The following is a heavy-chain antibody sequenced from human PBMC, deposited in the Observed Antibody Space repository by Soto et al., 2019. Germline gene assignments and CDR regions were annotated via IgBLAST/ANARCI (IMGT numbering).Heavy chain of an antibody. D-gene: IGHD2-8*01. CDR3: ERENAGVLDY. CDR1: GFTFSSYA. CDR2: ISYDGSNK. V-gene: IGHV3-30-3*01. Sequence: QVQLVESGGGVVQPGRSLRLSCAASGFTFSSYAMHWVRQAPGKGLEWVAVISYDGSNKYYADSVKGRFTISRDNSKNTLYLQMNSLRAEDTAVYYCERENAGVLDYWGQGTLVTVSS. J-gene: IGHJ4*02.